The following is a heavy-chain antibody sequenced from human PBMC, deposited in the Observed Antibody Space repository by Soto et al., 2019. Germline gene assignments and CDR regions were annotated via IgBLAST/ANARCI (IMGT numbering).Heavy chain of an antibody. J-gene: IGHJ4*02. V-gene: IGHV5-51*03. D-gene: IGHD1-1*01. CDR2: IYPGDSDT. CDR1: GYSFPTYY. Sequence: EVQLEQSGAEVIKPGESLKISCKTSGYSFPTYYIAWVRQMPGKGLEWMGFIYPGDSDTGYSPSFQGQVTISVDKSISTAYLQWSSLKASDTAIYYCARVGVEQQSPYFLDSWGQGTQVTVSS. CDR3: ARVGVEQQSPYFLDS.